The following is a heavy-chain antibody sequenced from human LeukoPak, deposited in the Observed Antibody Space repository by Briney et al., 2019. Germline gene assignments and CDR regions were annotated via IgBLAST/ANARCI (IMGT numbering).Heavy chain of an antibody. D-gene: IGHD1-26*01. Sequence: GGSLRLSCAASGFTFSSYAMSWVRQAPGKGLEWVSAISGSGGSTYYADSVKGRFTISRDNSKNTLYLQMNSLRSDDTAVYYCARIGYSGSYSYYFDYWGQGTLVTVFS. CDR2: ISGSGGST. CDR1: GFTFSSYA. CDR3: ARIGYSGSYSYYFDY. J-gene: IGHJ4*02. V-gene: IGHV3-23*01.